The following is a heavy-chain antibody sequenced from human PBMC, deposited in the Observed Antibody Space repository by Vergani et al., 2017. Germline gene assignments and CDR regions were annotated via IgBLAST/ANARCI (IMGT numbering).Heavy chain of an antibody. Sequence: QVQLVQSGAEVKKPGSSVKVSCKASGGTFSSYAISWVRQAPGQGLEWMGGIIPIFGTANYAQKFQGRVTITADESTSTAYMELSSLRSEDTAVYYCARGRRYCSGGSCNVHFDYWGQGTLVTVSS. J-gene: IGHJ4*02. D-gene: IGHD2-15*01. V-gene: IGHV1-69*01. CDR3: ARGRRYCSGGSCNVHFDY. CDR2: IIPIFGTA. CDR1: GGTFSSYA.